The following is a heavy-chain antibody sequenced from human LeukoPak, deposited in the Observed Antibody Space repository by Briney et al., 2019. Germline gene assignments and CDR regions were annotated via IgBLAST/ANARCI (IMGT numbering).Heavy chain of an antibody. CDR1: GFTFSSYS. Sequence: PGGSLRLSCAASGFTFSSYSMNWVRQAQGKGLEWVSSISSSSSYIYYADSVKGRFTISRDNAKNSLYLQMNSLRAEDTAVYYCARVAAIVGALDYWGQGTLVTVSS. J-gene: IGHJ4*02. CDR2: ISSSSSYI. D-gene: IGHD1-26*01. CDR3: ARVAAIVGALDY. V-gene: IGHV3-21*01.